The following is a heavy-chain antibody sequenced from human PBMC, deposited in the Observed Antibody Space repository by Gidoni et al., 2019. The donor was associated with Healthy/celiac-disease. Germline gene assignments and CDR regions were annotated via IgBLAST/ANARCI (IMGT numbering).Heavy chain of an antibody. V-gene: IGHV4-34*01. Sequence: QVQLQQWGAGLLKPSETLSLTCAVYGGSFSGYYWSWIRQPPGKGLEWIGEINPSGSTNYNPSLKSRVTISVDTSKNQFSLKLSSVTAADTAVYYCAGGRYYYGSGSYSWFDPWGQGTLVTVSS. CDR3: AGGRYYYGSGSYSWFDP. D-gene: IGHD3-10*01. CDR1: GGSFSGYY. CDR2: INPSGST. J-gene: IGHJ5*02.